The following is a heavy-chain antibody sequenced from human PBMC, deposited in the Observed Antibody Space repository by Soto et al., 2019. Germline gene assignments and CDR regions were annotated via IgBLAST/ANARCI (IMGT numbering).Heavy chain of an antibody. J-gene: IGHJ6*02. CDR3: ARGDLSSPPKGLWFGEKKYYYGMDV. V-gene: IGHV3-48*01. CDR2: ISSSSSTI. D-gene: IGHD3-10*01. CDR1: GFTFSSYS. Sequence: PGGSLRLSCAASGFTFSSYSMNWVRQAPGKGLGWVSYISSSSSTIYYADSVKGRFTISRDNAKNSLYLQMNSLRAEDTAVYYCARGDLSSPPKGLWFGEKKYYYGMDVWGQGTTVTVSS.